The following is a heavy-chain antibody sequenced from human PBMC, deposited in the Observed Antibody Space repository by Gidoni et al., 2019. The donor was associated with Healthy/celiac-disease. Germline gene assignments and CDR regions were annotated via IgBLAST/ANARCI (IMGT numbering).Heavy chain of an antibody. V-gene: IGHV1-2*02. J-gene: IGHJ4*02. Sequence: QVQLVQSGAEVQNPGASLTVSCKASGFTCTGYYMHWVRQAPGQGLEWMGWLNPNSGGKNDGQKFQGRVTMTRDTSISTAYRVLSRLRSDETGVYYCARGGDRTQIQLWLGGFDYWGQGTLVTVSS. CDR1: GFTCTGYY. D-gene: IGHD5-18*01. CDR3: ARGGDRTQIQLWLGGFDY. CDR2: LNPNSGGK.